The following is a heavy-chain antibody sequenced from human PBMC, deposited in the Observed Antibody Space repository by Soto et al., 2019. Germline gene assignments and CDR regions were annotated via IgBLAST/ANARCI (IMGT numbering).Heavy chain of an antibody. Sequence: PSETLSLTCTVSGGSISSGGYYWSWIRQHPGKGLEWIGYIYYSGSTYYNPSLKSRVTISVDTSKNQFSLKLSSVTAADTAVYYCARSYGDYGADWDYWGQGTLVTVSS. D-gene: IGHD4-17*01. V-gene: IGHV4-31*03. J-gene: IGHJ4*02. CDR2: IYYSGST. CDR1: GGSISSGGYY. CDR3: ARSYGDYGADWDY.